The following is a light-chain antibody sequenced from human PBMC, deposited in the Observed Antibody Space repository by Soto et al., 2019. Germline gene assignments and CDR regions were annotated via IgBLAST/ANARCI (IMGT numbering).Light chain of an antibody. CDR3: SSYATSSPYV. V-gene: IGLV2-14*03. Sequence: QSALTQPASVSGSPGQLITISCTGTNSDVGGYNTVSWYQQHPGKAPKLMIYEVSNRPSGVSDRFSGSRSGNTATLIISGLQAEDEAHYYCSSYATSSPYVFGSGTKVTVL. CDR2: EVS. CDR1: NSDVGGYNT. J-gene: IGLJ1*01.